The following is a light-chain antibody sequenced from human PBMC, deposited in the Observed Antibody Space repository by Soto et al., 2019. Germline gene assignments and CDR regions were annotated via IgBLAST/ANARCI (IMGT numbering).Light chain of an antibody. CDR1: SSDVGGYNY. CDR3: CSYAGSYTPVV. J-gene: IGLJ2*01. Sequence: QSALTQPRSVSGSPGQSVTISCIGTSSDVGGYNYVSWYQQHPGKAPKLMIYDVSKRPSGVPDRFSGSKSGNTASLTISGLQAEDETDYYCCSYAGSYTPVVFGGGTKLTVL. CDR2: DVS. V-gene: IGLV2-11*01.